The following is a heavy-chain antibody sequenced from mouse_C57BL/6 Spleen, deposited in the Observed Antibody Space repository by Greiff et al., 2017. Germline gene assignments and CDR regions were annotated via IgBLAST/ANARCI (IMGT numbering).Heavy chain of an antibody. D-gene: IGHD4-1*01. Sequence: VQLQESGAELVRPGASVTLSCKASGYTFTDYEMHWVKQTPVHGLEWIGAIDPETGGTAYNQKFKGKAILTADKSSSTAYMELRSLTSEDSAVYYGTRVKGLTGAMDYWGQGTSVTVSS. CDR1: GYTFTDYE. CDR3: TRVKGLTGAMDY. CDR2: IDPETGGT. V-gene: IGHV1-15*01. J-gene: IGHJ4*01.